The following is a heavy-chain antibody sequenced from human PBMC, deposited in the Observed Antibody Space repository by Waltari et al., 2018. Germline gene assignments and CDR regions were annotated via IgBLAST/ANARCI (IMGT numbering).Heavy chain of an antibody. Sequence: QVLLVQSGTEVKKPGASMKISCKASGYTFTTYPIHWLRQAPGQGPEWMGWINADNDNTRYSQKFQGRVTITKDTVASTVYLELTNLRSEDTAVYYCARGRPPFRFIPGWFDPWGLGTLVTVSS. CDR3: ARGRPPFRFIPGWFDP. V-gene: IGHV1-3*01. CDR2: INADNDNT. D-gene: IGHD2-21*01. J-gene: IGHJ5*02. CDR1: GYTFTTYP.